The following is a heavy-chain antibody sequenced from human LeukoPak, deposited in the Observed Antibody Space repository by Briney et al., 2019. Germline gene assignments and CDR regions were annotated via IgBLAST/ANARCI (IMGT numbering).Heavy chain of an antibody. CDR1: GFTFSSYE. J-gene: IGHJ4*02. CDR3: AKGLEVESRLDS. CDR2: ISRLGT. V-gene: IGHV3-23*01. Sequence: GGSLRLSCATSGFTFSSYEMNWVRQAQGKGLEWVSGISRLGTFYSDSVKGRFTISRDNSRNTLFLQMNSLTVDDTAVYYCAKGLEVESRLDSWGPGTLVTVSS. D-gene: IGHD1-1*01.